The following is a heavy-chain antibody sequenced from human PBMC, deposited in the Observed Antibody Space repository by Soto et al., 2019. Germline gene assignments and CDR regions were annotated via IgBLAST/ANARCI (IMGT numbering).Heavy chain of an antibody. J-gene: IGHJ6*02. Sequence: QVQLVQSGAEVKKPGSSVKVSCKASGGTFSSYAISWVRQAPGQGLEWMGGLIPIFGTANYAQKFQGRVTITADESPSTAYMELSSLRSDDTAVYYCANPPEGVTAYYYCGMDVWGQGTTVTVSS. CDR1: GGTFSSYA. D-gene: IGHD2-21*02. V-gene: IGHV1-69*12. CDR3: ANPPEGVTAYYYCGMDV. CDR2: LIPIFGTA.